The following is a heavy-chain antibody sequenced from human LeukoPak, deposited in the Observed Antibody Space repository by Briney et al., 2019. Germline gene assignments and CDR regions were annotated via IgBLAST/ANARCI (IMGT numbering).Heavy chain of an antibody. J-gene: IGHJ3*02. CDR3: ARDVDHYDITGKGLVDI. CDR2: IIPIFGTA. Sequence: GASVNVSCKASGGTFSSYAISWVRQAPGQGLEWMGRIIPIFGTANYAQKFQGRVTITADKSTSTAYMELSSLRSEDTAVYYCARDVDHYDITGKGLVDIWGQGTMVTVSS. V-gene: IGHV1-69*06. D-gene: IGHD3-22*01. CDR1: GGTFSSYA.